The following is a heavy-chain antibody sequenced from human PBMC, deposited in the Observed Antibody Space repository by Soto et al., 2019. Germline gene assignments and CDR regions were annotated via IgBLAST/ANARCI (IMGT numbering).Heavy chain of an antibody. J-gene: IGHJ5*02. CDR2: IKPSGGST. Sequence: ASVKVSCKASGYTFTSYYMHWVRQAPGQGLEWMGIIKPSGGSTSYAQKFQGRVTMTRDTSTSTVYMELSSLRSEDTAVYYCARSFLRLPAIEPWGQGTLVTVSS. CDR1: GYTFTSYY. V-gene: IGHV1-46*01. CDR3: ARSFLRLPAIEP. D-gene: IGHD2-2*01.